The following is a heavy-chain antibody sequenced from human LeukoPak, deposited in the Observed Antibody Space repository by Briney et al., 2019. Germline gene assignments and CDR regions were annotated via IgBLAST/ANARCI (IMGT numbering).Heavy chain of an antibody. V-gene: IGHV1-18*01. D-gene: IGHD2-2*01. CDR2: ISAYNGNT. J-gene: IGHJ5*02. CDR3: ARGVVVPAAMGPHFWFDP. CDR1: GYTFTSYG. Sequence: ASVKVSCKASGYTFTSYGISWVRQAPGQGLEWMGWISAYNGNTNYAQKLQGRVTMTTDTSTITAYMELRSLRSDDTAVYYCARGVVVPAAMGPHFWFDPWGQGTLVTVSS.